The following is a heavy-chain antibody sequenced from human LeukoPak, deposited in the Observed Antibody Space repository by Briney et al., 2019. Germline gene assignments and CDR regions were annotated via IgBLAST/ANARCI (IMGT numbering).Heavy chain of an antibody. D-gene: IGHD3-10*01. CDR3: AKNYESGRGVPYGMDV. V-gene: IGHV3-21*04. CDR1: GFTFSGYS. CDR2: ISSSSSYI. Sequence: PGGSLRLSCAASGFTFSGYSMNWVRQAPGKGLEWVSSISSSSSYIYYADSVKGRFAISRDNSKNTLYLQMSSLRDEDTAVYYCAKNYESGRGVPYGMDVWGQGTTVTVSS. J-gene: IGHJ6*02.